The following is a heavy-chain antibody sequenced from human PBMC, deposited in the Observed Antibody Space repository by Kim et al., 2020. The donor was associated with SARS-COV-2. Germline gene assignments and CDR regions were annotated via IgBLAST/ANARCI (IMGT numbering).Heavy chain of an antibody. Sequence: SETLSLTCTVSGGSISSSSYYWGWIRQPPGKGLEWIGSIYYSGSTYYNPSLKSRVTISVDTSKNQFSLKLSSVTAADTAVYYCARNIQYWGPYWFDPWGQGTLVTVSS. CDR2: IYYSGST. CDR3: ARNIQYWGPYWFDP. CDR1: GGSISSSSYY. D-gene: IGHD3-16*01. J-gene: IGHJ5*02. V-gene: IGHV4-39*01.